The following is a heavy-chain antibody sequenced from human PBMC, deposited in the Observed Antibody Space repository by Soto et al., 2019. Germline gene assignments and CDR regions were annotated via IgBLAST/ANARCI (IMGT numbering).Heavy chain of an antibody. Sequence: SETLSLTCAVYGGSFSGYYWSWIRQPPGKGLEWIGEINHSGSTNYNPSLKSRVTISVDTSKNQFSLKLSSVTAADTAVYYCARGPRTIFWRFDPWGQGTLVTVSS. CDR1: GGSFSGYY. CDR2: INHSGST. CDR3: ARGPRTIFWRFDP. D-gene: IGHD3-3*01. J-gene: IGHJ5*02. V-gene: IGHV4-34*01.